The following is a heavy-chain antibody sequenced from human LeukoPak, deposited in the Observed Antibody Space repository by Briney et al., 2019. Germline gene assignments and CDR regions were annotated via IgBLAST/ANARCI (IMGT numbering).Heavy chain of an antibody. CDR2: IWYDGSNK. CDR3: ARTVGAGAFDI. V-gene: IGHV3-33*01. D-gene: IGHD1-26*01. CDR1: GFTFSSYG. Sequence: PGRSLRLSCAASGFTFSSYGMHWVRRAPGKGLEWVAVIWYDGSNKYYADSVKGRFTISRDNSKNTLYLQMNSLRAEDTAVYYCARTVGAGAFDIWGQGTMVTVSS. J-gene: IGHJ3*02.